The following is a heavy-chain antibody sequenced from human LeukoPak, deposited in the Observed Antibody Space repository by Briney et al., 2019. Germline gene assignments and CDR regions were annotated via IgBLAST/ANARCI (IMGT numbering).Heavy chain of an antibody. V-gene: IGHV3-23*01. CDR2: ISGSGGST. Sequence: PGGSLRLSCAASGFTFSSYAMSWVRRAPGKGLEWVSGISGSGGSTYYADSVKGRFTISRDNSKNTLYLQMNSLRAEDTAVYYCAKDARRYTTGTGVIDYWGQGTLVTVSS. D-gene: IGHD1-1*01. CDR1: GFTFSSYA. J-gene: IGHJ4*02. CDR3: AKDARRYTTGTGVIDY.